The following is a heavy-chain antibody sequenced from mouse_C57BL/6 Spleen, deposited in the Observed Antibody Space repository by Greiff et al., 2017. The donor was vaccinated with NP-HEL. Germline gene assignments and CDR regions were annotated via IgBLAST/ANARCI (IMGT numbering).Heavy chain of an antibody. V-gene: IGHV1-80*01. D-gene: IGHD1-1*01. CDR2: IYPGDGDT. CDR1: GYAFSSYW. CDR3: ARSGSSPAMDY. Sequence: VKLQESGAELVKPGASVKISCKASGYAFSSYWMNWVKQRPGKGLEWIGQIYPGDGDTNYNGKFKGKATLTADKSSSTAYMQLSSLTSEDSAVYFCARSGSSPAMDYWGQGTSVTVSS. J-gene: IGHJ4*01.